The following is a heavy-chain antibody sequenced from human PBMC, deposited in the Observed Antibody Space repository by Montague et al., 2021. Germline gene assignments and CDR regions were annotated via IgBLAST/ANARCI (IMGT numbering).Heavy chain of an antibody. CDR1: GGSISSTAYY. CDR2: IYYSGST. D-gene: IGHD4-17*01. CDR3: ARVGATVTAPFDF. Sequence: TLSLTCAVSGGSISSTAYYWSCIRQPPGKGLEWIGYIYYSGSTYYNPSLKSRVAISVDTSQNQFSLNLNSVTAADTAVYYCARVGATVTAPFDFWGQGTLVTVSS. J-gene: IGHJ4*02. V-gene: IGHV4-31*11.